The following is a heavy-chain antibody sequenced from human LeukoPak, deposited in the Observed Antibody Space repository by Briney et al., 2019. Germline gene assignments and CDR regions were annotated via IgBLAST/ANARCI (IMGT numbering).Heavy chain of an antibody. D-gene: IGHD2-15*01. CDR1: GGSISSSSYY. V-gene: IGHV4-39*07. Sequence: SETLSLTCTVSGGSISSSSYYWGWIRQPPGKGLEWIGSIYYSGSTYYNPSLKSRVTISVDTSKNQFSLKLSSVTAADTAVYYCARDPVVVVPQVRFDPWGQGTLVTVSS. CDR3: ARDPVVVVPQVRFDP. J-gene: IGHJ5*02. CDR2: IYYSGST.